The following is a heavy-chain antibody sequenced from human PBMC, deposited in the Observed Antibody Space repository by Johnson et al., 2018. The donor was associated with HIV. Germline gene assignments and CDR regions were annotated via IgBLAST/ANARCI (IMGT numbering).Heavy chain of an antibody. CDR2: IRYDGTNK. J-gene: IGHJ3*02. V-gene: IGHV3-30*02. CDR1: GFTFSSYG. Sequence: QVQVVESGGGVVQPGGSLRLSCAASGFTFSSYGMHWVRQAPGTGLEWVAFIRYDGTNKYYADSVKGRFTISRDNSKNTLYVEMNSLRAEDTAVYYCARGGVWNDFDAFDIWGQGTMVTVSS. CDR3: ARGGVWNDFDAFDI. D-gene: IGHD1-1*01.